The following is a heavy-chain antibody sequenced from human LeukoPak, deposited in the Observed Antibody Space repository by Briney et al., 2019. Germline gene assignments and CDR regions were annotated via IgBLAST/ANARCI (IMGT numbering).Heavy chain of an antibody. D-gene: IGHD4-17*01. CDR2: ITTYNGNT. CDR3: ARGYDYGDYVGDFDY. Sequence: ASVKVSCKASGYTFTSYPISWVRQAPGQGLEWVGWITTYNGNTNYAQKLQDRVTMITDTSTSTAYMDLRGLRSDDTAVYYCARGYDYGDYVGDFDYWGQGTLVTVSS. V-gene: IGHV1-18*01. CDR1: GYTFTSYP. J-gene: IGHJ4*02.